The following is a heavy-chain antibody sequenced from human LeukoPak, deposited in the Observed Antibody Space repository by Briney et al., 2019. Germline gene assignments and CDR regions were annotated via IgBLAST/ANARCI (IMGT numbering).Heavy chain of an antibody. CDR3: ARGLRYFDWLSQFDY. V-gene: IGHV4-39*07. D-gene: IGHD3-9*01. CDR2: FYYSGST. CDR1: GGSISSSSYF. J-gene: IGHJ4*02. Sequence: SETLSLTCTVSGGSISSSSYFWGWIRQPPGKGLEWIGTFYYSGSTNYNPSLKSRVTISVDTSKNQFSLKLSSVTAADTAVYYCARGLRYFDWLSQFDYWGQGTLVTVSS.